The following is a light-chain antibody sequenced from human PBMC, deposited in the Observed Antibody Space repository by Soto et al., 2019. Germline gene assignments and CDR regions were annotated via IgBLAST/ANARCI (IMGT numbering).Light chain of an antibody. J-gene: IGKJ4*01. CDR1: QDISNY. CDR2: DAS. CDR3: QQYDNLPPELT. Sequence: DIQMTQSPSSLSASVGDRVTITCQASQDISNYLNWYQQKPGKAPKLLIYDASNLETGVPSRFSGSGSGTDFTFTISSLQPEDIATYYCQQYDNLPPELTFGARTKVEIK. V-gene: IGKV1-33*01.